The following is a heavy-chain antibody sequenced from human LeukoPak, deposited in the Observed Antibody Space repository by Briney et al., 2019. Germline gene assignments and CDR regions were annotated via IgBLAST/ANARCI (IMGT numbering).Heavy chain of an antibody. Sequence: GGSLRLSCAASGFTFSSYAMSWVRQAPGKGPEGVSSITGSTGSTYYADSVKGRFTISRDNSKSTLYLQMNSLRAEDTAVYYCAKRYSGSSGLYNFDYWGQGTLVTVSS. CDR1: GFTFSSYA. CDR2: ITGSTGST. D-gene: IGHD1-26*01. CDR3: AKRYSGSSGLYNFDY. V-gene: IGHV3-23*01. J-gene: IGHJ4*02.